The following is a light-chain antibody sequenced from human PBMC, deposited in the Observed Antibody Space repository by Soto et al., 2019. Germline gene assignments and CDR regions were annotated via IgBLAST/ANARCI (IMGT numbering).Light chain of an antibody. CDR3: HQYKNWPLT. CDR1: QTIDSNY. J-gene: IGKJ4*01. Sequence: IVMPPSPGTLPLSPGETVTLSRRASQTIDSNYLSWYQQKHGQAHSLLISGASTRATGIPARFSGSVSGTGLTLTISRLEPEDCAVDDGHQYKNWPLTFSGGTKVDIK. V-gene: IGKV3D-7*01. CDR2: GAS.